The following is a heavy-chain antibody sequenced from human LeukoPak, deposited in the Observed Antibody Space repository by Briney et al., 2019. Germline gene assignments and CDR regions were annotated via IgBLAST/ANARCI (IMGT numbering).Heavy chain of an antibody. D-gene: IGHD5-24*01. CDR1: DGSMGTYY. CDR2: IYTSGST. Sequence: SETLSLTCSVSDGSMGTYYWSWIRQPAGKGLEWIGRIYTSGSTNYNPSLKSRVTMSVDTSKNQFSLKLSSVTAADTAVYYCARAADGYNLDYWGQGSLVTVSS. CDR3: ARAADGYNLDY. J-gene: IGHJ4*02. V-gene: IGHV4-4*07.